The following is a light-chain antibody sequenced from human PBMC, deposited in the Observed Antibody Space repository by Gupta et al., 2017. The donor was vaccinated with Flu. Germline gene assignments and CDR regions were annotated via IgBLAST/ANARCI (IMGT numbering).Light chain of an antibody. J-gene: IGKJ5*01. CDR1: QSVSSN. Sequence: EIVMTQSPATLSVSPGERATRSCRASQSVSSNLAWYQQKPGQAPRLLLYGASTRDTGVPARFSGSGSGIEFTLTISSRQSEDFAGYYCQQYNNWPPFTFGQGTLLEIK. CDR2: GAS. V-gene: IGKV3-15*01. CDR3: QQYNNWPPFT.